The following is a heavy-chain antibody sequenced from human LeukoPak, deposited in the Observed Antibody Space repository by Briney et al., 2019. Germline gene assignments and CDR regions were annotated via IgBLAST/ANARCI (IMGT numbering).Heavy chain of an antibody. Sequence: GGSLRLSCAASGFTFSSYAMSWVRQAPGKGLEWVSAISGSGGSTYYADSVKGRFTISRDNSKNTLYLQMNSLRAEDTAVYYCAGSGDGPYYFDYWGQGTLVTVSS. CDR1: GFTFSSYA. CDR2: ISGSGGST. CDR3: AGSGDGPYYFDY. D-gene: IGHD2-21*02. J-gene: IGHJ4*02. V-gene: IGHV3-23*01.